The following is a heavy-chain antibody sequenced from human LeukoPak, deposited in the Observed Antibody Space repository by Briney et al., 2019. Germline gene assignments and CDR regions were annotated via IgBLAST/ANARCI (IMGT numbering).Heavy chain of an antibody. CDR1: GFTFSSYG. D-gene: IGHD3-16*02. J-gene: IGHJ4*02. V-gene: IGHV3-30*18. CDR3: AKVPHLDYDYVWGSYRVDY. Sequence: QPGGFLRLSCAASGFTFSSYGMHWVRLAPGKGLEWVAVISYDGSNKYYADSVKGRFTISRDNSKNTLYLQMNSLRAEDTAVYYCAKVPHLDYDYVWGSYRVDYWGQGTLVTVSS. CDR2: ISYDGSNK.